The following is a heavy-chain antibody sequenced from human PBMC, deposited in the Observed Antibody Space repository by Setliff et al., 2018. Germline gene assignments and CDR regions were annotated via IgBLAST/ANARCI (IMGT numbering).Heavy chain of an antibody. CDR3: AHRQSLPAMVDY. J-gene: IGHJ4*02. V-gene: IGHV2-5*08. CDR1: GGSINSYYW. Sequence: TLSLTCIVSGGSINSYYWNWIRQPPGKALEWLALIYWDDDKRYSPSLKSRLTITKDTSKNQVVLTMTNMDPVDTATYYCAHRQSLPAMVDYWGQGTLVTVSS. CDR2: IYWDDDK. D-gene: IGHD5-18*01.